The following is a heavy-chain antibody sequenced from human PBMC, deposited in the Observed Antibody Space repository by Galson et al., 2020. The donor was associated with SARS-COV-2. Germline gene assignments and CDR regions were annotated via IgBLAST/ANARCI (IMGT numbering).Heavy chain of an antibody. CDR1: CHSNSSGYYY. V-gene: IGHV4-30-4*01. CDR3: ARGPGYCRRATCYDYYGMDI. J-gene: IGHJ6*02. Sequence: SQTLSLTRTVSCHSNSSGYYYCSWIRQPTGKGLEWFGYIYYYGKTYSNPSLESRFTMSVDTSKNQFSLKLSAVAAADTAVYFWARGPGYCRRATCYDYYGMDIWGQGTTVTVAS. D-gene: IGHD2-15*01. CDR2: IYYYGKT.